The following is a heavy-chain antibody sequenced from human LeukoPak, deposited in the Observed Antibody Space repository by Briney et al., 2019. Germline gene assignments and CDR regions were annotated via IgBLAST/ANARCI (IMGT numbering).Heavy chain of an antibody. V-gene: IGHV3-21*01. J-gene: IGHJ6*03. Sequence: GGSLRLSCAASGFTFNNYNMNWVRQAPGKGLEWVSSITSSSTYIYYADSVKGRFTISRDNAKNSLYLQMDSLRPEDTAVYYCARDPYSGNYGAYYYYYMDVWGKGTTVTISS. CDR1: GFTFNNYN. CDR3: ARDPYSGNYGAYYYYYMDV. CDR2: ITSSSTYI. D-gene: IGHD1-26*01.